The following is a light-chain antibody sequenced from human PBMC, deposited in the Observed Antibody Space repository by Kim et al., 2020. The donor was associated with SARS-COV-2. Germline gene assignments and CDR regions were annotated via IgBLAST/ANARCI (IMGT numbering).Light chain of an antibody. V-gene: IGKV1-5*03. J-gene: IGKJ2*01. CDR1: QTISTW. Sequence: SASVGDRVTITCRASQTISTWLAWYQQKPGKAPNLLIYMASTLESGVPPRFIGSGSGTEFTLTIDSLQPDDFATYYCQHYSRFPYTFGQGTKLEIK. CDR2: MAS. CDR3: QHYSRFPYT.